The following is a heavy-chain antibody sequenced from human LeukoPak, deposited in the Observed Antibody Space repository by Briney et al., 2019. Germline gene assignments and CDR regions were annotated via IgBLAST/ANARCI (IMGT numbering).Heavy chain of an antibody. CDR2: TSGSGGST. J-gene: IGHJ3*02. V-gene: IGHV3-23*01. Sequence: GGSLRLSCAASGLTFSCCAMSWVRQPPGKGLEWVSATSGSGGSTYYADSVKGRFTISRDNSKNTLYLQMNGLRAEDTAVYYCAKRTPWTGPFDIWGQGTLVPVSS. D-gene: IGHD4-23*01. CDR1: GLTFSCCA. CDR3: AKRTPWTGPFDI.